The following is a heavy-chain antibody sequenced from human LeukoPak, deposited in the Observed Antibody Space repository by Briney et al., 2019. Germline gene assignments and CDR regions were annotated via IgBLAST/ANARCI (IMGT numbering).Heavy chain of an antibody. CDR3: AKTPSYTSWYYFDF. Sequence: GGSLRLSCAASGFTFSSYAMSWVRQAPGKGLEWLSGISGSGGNTYYADSVKGRFTISRDNSKNTLYVQMNSLRAEDTAVYYCAKTPSYTSWYYFDFWGQGTLVTVSS. CDR2: ISGSGGNT. CDR1: GFTFSSYA. D-gene: IGHD2-2*01. J-gene: IGHJ4*02. V-gene: IGHV3-23*01.